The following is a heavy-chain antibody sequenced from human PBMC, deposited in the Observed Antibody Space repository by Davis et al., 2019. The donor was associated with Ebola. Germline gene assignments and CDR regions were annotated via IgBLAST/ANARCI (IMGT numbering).Heavy chain of an antibody. J-gene: IGHJ2*01. CDR2: LYYSGFT. CDR1: GGSISSGGYY. V-gene: IGHV4-61*08. D-gene: IGHD3-22*01. Sequence: GSLRLSCTVSGGSISSGGYYWSWIRQHPGKGLEWIGSLYYSGFTNYNPSLKSRVTTSIDTSKNEFSLKLSSVTAADTAVYYCARDRPQYYYDSSGYQTDWYFDLWGRGTLVTVSS. CDR3: ARDRPQYYYDSSGYQTDWYFDL.